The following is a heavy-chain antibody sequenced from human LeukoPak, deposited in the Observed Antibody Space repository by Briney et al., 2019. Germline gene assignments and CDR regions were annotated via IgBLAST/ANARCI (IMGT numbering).Heavy chain of an antibody. J-gene: IGHJ3*02. V-gene: IGHV4-39*07. CDR2: IYYSGST. Sequence: SETLSLTCTVSGDSISSSTYYWGWIRQPPGKGLEWIGSIYYSGSTYYNPSLKSRVTISIDTSKNQFSLKLSSVTAADTAVYYCARGRYYYDSSGYLTDAFDIWGQGTMVTVSS. CDR1: GDSISSSTYY. CDR3: ARGRYYYDSSGYLTDAFDI. D-gene: IGHD3-22*01.